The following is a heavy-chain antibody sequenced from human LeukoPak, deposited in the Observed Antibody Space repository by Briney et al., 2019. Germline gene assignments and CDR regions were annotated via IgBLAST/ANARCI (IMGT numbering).Heavy chain of an antibody. D-gene: IGHD2-2*01. CDR3: ARDLGYCSSTSCNNWFDP. J-gene: IGHJ5*02. V-gene: IGHV1-2*02. Sequence: ASVKVSCKASGGTFSSYAISWVRQAPGQGLEWMGWINPNSGGTNYAQKFQGRVTMTRDTSISTAYMELSRLRSDDTAVYYCARDLGYCSSTSCNNWFDPWGQGTLVTVSS. CDR2: INPNSGGT. CDR1: GGTFSSYA.